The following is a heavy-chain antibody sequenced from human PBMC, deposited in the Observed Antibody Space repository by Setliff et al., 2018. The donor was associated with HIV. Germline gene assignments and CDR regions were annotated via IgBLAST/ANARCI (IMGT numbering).Heavy chain of an antibody. D-gene: IGHD3-16*01. CDR2: IYSDGSNT. V-gene: IGHV3-23*03. Sequence: PGGSLRLSCAASGFTFSDYSMTWVRQAPGKGLEWVSVIYSDGSNTYYADSVKGRFTISRDNSKSTLYLQMNSLRAEDTAIYYCAKAGGGATLYYFDYWGQGTLVTVSS. J-gene: IGHJ4*02. CDR1: GFTFSDYS. CDR3: AKAGGGATLYYFDY.